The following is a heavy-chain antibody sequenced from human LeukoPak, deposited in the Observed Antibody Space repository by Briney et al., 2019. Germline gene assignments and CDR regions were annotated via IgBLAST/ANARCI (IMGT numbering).Heavy chain of an antibody. D-gene: IGHD6-19*01. Sequence: GESLKISCKGSGYSFTNYWIGWVRQMPGKGLEWMGIMYPGDSDTRYSPSFQGQVTMSVDKSISTAYLQWSSLKASDTAMYYCARCIAVAGILDAFDMWGQGTMVTDSS. V-gene: IGHV5-51*01. CDR2: MYPGDSDT. J-gene: IGHJ3*02. CDR1: GYSFTNYW. CDR3: ARCIAVAGILDAFDM.